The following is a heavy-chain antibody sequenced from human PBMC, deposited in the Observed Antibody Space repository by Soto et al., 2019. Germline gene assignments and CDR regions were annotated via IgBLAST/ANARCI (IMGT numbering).Heavy chain of an antibody. CDR3: AKDGSEIDYYYYYLDV. V-gene: IGHV3-30*18. J-gene: IGHJ6*03. CDR2: ISYDGSNK. Sequence: PGGSLRLSCAASGFTFSSYGMHWVRQAPGKGLEWVAVISYDGSNKYYADSVKGRFTISRDNSKNTLYLQMNSLRAEDTAVYYCAKDGSEIDYYYYYLDVWGKGTTVTVSS. CDR1: GFTFSSYG. D-gene: IGHD1-1*01.